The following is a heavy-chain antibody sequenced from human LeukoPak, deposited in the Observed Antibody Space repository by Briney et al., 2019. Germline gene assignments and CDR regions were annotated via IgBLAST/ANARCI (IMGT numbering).Heavy chain of an antibody. CDR1: GGSISSYY. CDR3: ARRPGGLQDWLDP. V-gene: IGHV4-59*08. Sequence: SETLSLTCTVSGGSISSYYWSWIRQPPGKGLEWIGYIYYSGSTNYNPSLKSRVTISVDTSKNQFSLKLSSVTAADTAVYYCARRPGGLQDWLDPWGQGTPVTVSS. D-gene: IGHD2-15*01. J-gene: IGHJ5*02. CDR2: IYYSGST.